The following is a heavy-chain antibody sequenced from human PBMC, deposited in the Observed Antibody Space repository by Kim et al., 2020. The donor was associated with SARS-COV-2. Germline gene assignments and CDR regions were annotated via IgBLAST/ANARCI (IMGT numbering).Heavy chain of an antibody. V-gene: IGHV1-69*13. CDR2: VIPIFGTA. D-gene: IGHD3-22*01. Sequence: SVKVSCKASGGTFSSYAISWVRQAPGQGLEWMGGVIPIFGTANYAQKFQGRVTITADESTSTAYMELSSLRSEDTAVYYCARWGENSDYYDSSGPDAFDIWGQGTMVTVSS. CDR3: ARWGENSDYYDSSGPDAFDI. J-gene: IGHJ3*02. CDR1: GGTFSSYA.